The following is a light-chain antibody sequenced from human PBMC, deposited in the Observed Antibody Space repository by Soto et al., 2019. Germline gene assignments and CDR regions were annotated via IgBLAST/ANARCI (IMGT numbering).Light chain of an antibody. V-gene: IGKV3D-15*01. CDR2: DAS. J-gene: IGKJ5*01. CDR1: QSVSTY. CDR3: QQYNNGIT. Sequence: VLSQSPATLSLSPGERATLSCRASQSVSTYLAWYQKKPGQAPRLLIYDASFRATGIPDRFSGSGSGTEFTLAISSLQSEDFAVYYCQQYNNGITFGQGTRLEIK.